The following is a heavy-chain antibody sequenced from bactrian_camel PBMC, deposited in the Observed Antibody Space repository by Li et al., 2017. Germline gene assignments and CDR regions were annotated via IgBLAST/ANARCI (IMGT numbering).Heavy chain of an antibody. CDR1: GFSSRRYC. D-gene: IGHD1*01. Sequence: HVQLVESGGGSVQAGGSLKLSCGASGFSSRRYCMGWLRQIPGMDREVVAAIGLDGVARVADSVKGRFTISHDAAKNSIDLQMNSLKPDDTAVYYCAATGQMLSVAGCRTQGTQVTVS. CDR2: IGLDGVA. V-gene: IGHV3S55*01. J-gene: IGHJ4*01.